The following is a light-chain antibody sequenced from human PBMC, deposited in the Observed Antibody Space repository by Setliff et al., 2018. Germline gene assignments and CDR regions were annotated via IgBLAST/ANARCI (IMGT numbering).Light chain of an antibody. V-gene: IGLV2-14*01. Sequence: QSALTQPASVSGSPGQSITISCSGTTSDIGTYNYVSWYQQYPGKAPKLVIYDVSNRPSGVSNRFSGSKSGNTASLTISGLQAEDEADYYRYSYTASTSYVFGTGTKVTVL. CDR3: YSYTASTSYV. CDR1: TSDIGTYNY. J-gene: IGLJ1*01. CDR2: DVS.